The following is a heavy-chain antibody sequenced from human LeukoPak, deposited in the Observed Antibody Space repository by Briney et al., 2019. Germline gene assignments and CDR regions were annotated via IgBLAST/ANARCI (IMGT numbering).Heavy chain of an antibody. V-gene: IGHV1-18*01. CDR2: ISAYNGNT. J-gene: IGHJ4*02. D-gene: IGHD3-22*01. CDR3: ARVGWVYDSSGYPDY. CDR1: GYTFTSYG. Sequence: GASVKVSCKASGYTFTSYGISWVRQAPGQGLEWMGWISAYNGNTNYAQRLQGRVTMTTDTSTSTAYMELRSLISDDTAVYYCARVGWVYDSSGYPDYWGQGTLVTVSS.